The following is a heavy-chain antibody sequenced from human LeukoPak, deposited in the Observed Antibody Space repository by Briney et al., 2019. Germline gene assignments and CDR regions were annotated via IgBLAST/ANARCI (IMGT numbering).Heavy chain of an antibody. Sequence: PGGSLRLSCAASGFTFNTYTMNWVRQAPGKGLEWVSYISGSSGIIDYADSVRGRFTISRDNAKNSLYLQMNSLKAEDTAVYYCTKSEKNSGQRDYWGQGTLVTVSS. CDR3: TKSEKNSGQRDY. CDR1: GFTFNTYT. J-gene: IGHJ4*02. CDR2: ISGSSGII. V-gene: IGHV3-48*01. D-gene: IGHD2-15*01.